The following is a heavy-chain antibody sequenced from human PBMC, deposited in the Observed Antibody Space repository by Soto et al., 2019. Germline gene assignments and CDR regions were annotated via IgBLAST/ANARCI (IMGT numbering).Heavy chain of an antibody. CDR3: AKAYPEPPGVY. Sequence: EVQLLESGGGLVQPGGSLRLSCAASGFSFSSYAMSWVRQAPGKGLEWVSSISGSGGDTNYADSVKGRFTISRDTSKNTLYLQMNSLRAEDTAVYYCAKAYPEPPGVYWGQGTLVTVSS. J-gene: IGHJ4*02. V-gene: IGHV3-23*01. CDR2: ISGSGGDT. CDR1: GFSFSSYA. D-gene: IGHD3-10*01.